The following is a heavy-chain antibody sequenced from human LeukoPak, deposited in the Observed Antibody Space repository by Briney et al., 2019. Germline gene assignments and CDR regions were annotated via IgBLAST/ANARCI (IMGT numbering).Heavy chain of an antibody. J-gene: IGHJ4*02. CDR3: ARDKGSTHHGETNDY. CDR1: GYTFTSYG. Sequence: ASVKVSCKASGYTFTSYGISWVRQAPGQGLEWMGWISAYNGNTNYAQKLQGRVTMTTDTSTSTAYMELRSLRSDDTAVYYCARDKGSTHHGETNDYWGQGTLVTVSS. V-gene: IGHV1-18*01. D-gene: IGHD3-10*01. CDR2: ISAYNGNT.